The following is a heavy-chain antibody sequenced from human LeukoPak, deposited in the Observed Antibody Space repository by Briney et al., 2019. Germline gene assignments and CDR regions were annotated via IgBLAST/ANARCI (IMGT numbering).Heavy chain of an antibody. Sequence: PGGSLRLSCAASGFTFSSYWMSWVRQAPGKGLEWVANIKQDGSEKYYVDSVKGRFTISRDNTNNSLYLQMSSLRAEDTAVYYCAREAAAAHSGYWGQGTLVIVSS. CDR2: IKQDGSEK. J-gene: IGHJ4*02. V-gene: IGHV3-7*05. D-gene: IGHD6-13*01. CDR3: AREAAAAHSGY. CDR1: GFTFSSYW.